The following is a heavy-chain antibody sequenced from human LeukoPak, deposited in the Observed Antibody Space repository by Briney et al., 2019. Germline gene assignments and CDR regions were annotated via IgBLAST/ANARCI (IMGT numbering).Heavy chain of an antibody. CDR1: AGSVSSTNW. CDR2: VHLDGRT. CDR3: AREGGFYRPLDY. Sequence: PSETLSLTCAVSAGSVSSTNWGPWFRQPPGKGLEWIGEVHLDGRTNHKPSLTGRLTMSVDLYGNHISLKLASVTAADTAVYYCAREGGFYRPLDYSGQGTLVTVSS. D-gene: IGHD3-3*01. V-gene: IGHV4-4*02. J-gene: IGHJ4*02.